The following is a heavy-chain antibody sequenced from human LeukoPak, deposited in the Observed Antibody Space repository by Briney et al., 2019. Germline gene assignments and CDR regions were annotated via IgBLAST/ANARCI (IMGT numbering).Heavy chain of an antibody. CDR1: GGSISSGSYY. D-gene: IGHD3-16*02. CDR2: IYTSGST. J-gene: IGHJ4*02. CDR3: ARERDGYDYVWGSYRY. V-gene: IGHV4-61*02. Sequence: SETLSLTCTVSGGSISSGSYYWSWIWQPAGKGLEWIGRIYTSGSTNYNPSLESRVTISLDTSKNQFSLKLSSVTAADTAVYYCARERDGYDYVWGSYRYWGQGTLVTVSS.